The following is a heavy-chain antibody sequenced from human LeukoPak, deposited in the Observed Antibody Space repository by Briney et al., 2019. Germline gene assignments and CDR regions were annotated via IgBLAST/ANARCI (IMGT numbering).Heavy chain of an antibody. CDR2: ISSSSSTI. D-gene: IGHD3-22*01. CDR1: GFTFSSYW. Sequence: GGSLRLSCAASGFTFSSYWMTWVRQAPGKGLEWVSYISSSSSTIYYADSVKGRFTISRDNAKNSLYLQMNSLRAEDTAVYYCARDFDYYDSSGYYAYFQHWGQGTLVTVSS. J-gene: IGHJ1*01. V-gene: IGHV3-48*01. CDR3: ARDFDYYDSSGYYAYFQH.